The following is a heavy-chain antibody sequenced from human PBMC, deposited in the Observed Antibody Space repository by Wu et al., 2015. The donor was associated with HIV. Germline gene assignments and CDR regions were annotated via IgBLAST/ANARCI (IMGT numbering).Heavy chain of an antibody. Sequence: QVQLLQSGAEVKKPGASVKVSCKASGYSFTTYGVSWVRQAPGQGLEWMGWINPNSGGTNYAQKFQGRVTMTRDTSISTAYMELSRLRSDDTAVYYCAREGVDAFDPWGQGTVVTVSS. J-gene: IGHJ5*02. D-gene: IGHD5-12*01. CDR3: AREGVDAFDP. V-gene: IGHV1-2*02. CDR2: INPNSGGT. CDR1: GYSFTTYG.